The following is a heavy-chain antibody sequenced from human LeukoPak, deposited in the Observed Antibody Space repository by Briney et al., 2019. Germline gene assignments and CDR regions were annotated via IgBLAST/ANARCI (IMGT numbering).Heavy chain of an antibody. J-gene: IGHJ4*02. V-gene: IGHV3-74*01. CDR1: GFTFSSYW. D-gene: IGHD1-1*01. Sequence: GGSLRLSCAASGFTFSSYWMHWVRQAPGKGLVWVSRINSDRSSTSYADSVKGRFTISRDNAKNSLYLQMNSLRAEDTAVYYCARASTPASTGTIFDYWGQGTLVTVCS. CDR2: INSDRSST. CDR3: ARASTPASTGTIFDY.